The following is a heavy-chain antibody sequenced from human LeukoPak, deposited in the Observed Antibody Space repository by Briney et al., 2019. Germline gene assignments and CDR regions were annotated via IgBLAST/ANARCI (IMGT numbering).Heavy chain of an antibody. V-gene: IGHV4-39*02. CDR3: ARSSGTGTFSY. J-gene: IGHJ4*02. Sequence: SETLSLTCTVPGDSISRSTYYWAWIRQPPGKGLEWIGSVYYGRSPYFNPSLESRATISVDTSKNHFSLKMSSVTAADTAVYYCARSSGTGTFSYWGQGTLVTVSS. D-gene: IGHD6-25*01. CDR2: VYYGRSP. CDR1: GDSISRSTYY.